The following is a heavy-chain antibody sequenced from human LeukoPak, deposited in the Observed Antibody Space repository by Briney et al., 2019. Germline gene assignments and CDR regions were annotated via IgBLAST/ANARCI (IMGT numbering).Heavy chain of an antibody. CDR2: ISAYNGNT. CDR1: GYTLTSYG. D-gene: IGHD3-10*01. J-gene: IGHJ4*02. CDR3: ARTSNGDYGSGSYYYFDY. V-gene: IGHV1-18*04. Sequence: ASVKVSCKASGYTLTSYGISWVRQAPGQGLEWMGWISAYNGNTNYAQKLQGRVTMTTDTSTSTAYMELRSLRSDDTAVYYCARTSNGDYGSGSYYYFDYWGQGTLVTVSS.